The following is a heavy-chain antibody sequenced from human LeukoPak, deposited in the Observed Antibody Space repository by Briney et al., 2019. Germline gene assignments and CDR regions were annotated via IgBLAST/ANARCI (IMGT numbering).Heavy chain of an antibody. CDR3: ARVGDTAMVTNYYYYYMDV. CDR1: GFTFSTYA. Sequence: GGSLRLSCAASGFTFSTYAMSWVRQAPGKGLEWVSYISSSGSTIYYADSVKGRFTISRDNAKNSLYLQMNSLRAEDTAVYYCARVGDTAMVTNYYYYYMDVWGKGTTVTVSS. CDR2: ISSSGSTI. V-gene: IGHV3-48*04. D-gene: IGHD5-18*01. J-gene: IGHJ6*03.